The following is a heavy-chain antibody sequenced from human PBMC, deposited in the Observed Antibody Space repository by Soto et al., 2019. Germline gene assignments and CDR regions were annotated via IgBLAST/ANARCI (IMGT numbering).Heavy chain of an antibody. Sequence: QVQLQESGPGLVKPSETLSLTCTVSGGSVSSGSYYWSWIRQPPGKGLEWIGYIYYSGSTNYNPSLKSRVTISVDTSTNQFSLKLSSVTAADTAVYYCARTPRYCSSTSCYTDYYYGMDVWGQGTTVTVSS. CDR3: ARTPRYCSSTSCYTDYYYGMDV. CDR1: GGSVSSGSYY. J-gene: IGHJ6*02. CDR2: IYYSGST. D-gene: IGHD2-2*02. V-gene: IGHV4-61*01.